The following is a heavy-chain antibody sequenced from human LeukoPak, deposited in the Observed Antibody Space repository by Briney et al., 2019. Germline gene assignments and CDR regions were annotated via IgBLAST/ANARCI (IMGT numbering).Heavy chain of an antibody. CDR1: GYTFTGYY. V-gene: IGHV1-2*04. D-gene: IGHD4-23*01. Sequence: ASVKVSCKASGYTFTGYYMHWVRQAPGQGLEWMGWINPNSGGTNYAQKFQGWVTMTRDTSISTAYMELSRLRSDDTAVYYCARDLIPDYGGNSADPRRACYYYGMDVWGQGTTVTVSS. CDR2: INPNSGGT. J-gene: IGHJ6*02. CDR3: ARDLIPDYGGNSADPRRACYYYGMDV.